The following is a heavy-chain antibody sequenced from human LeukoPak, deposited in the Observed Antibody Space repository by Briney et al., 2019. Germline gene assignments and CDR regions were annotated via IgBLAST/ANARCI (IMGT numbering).Heavy chain of an antibody. CDR1: GGSISSGSYY. D-gene: IGHD6-6*01. V-gene: IGHV4-61*02. Sequence: SQTLSLTCTVSGGSISSGSYYWSWIRQPAGKGLEWIGRIYTSGSTNYNPSLKSRVTISVDTSKNQFSLKLGSVTAADTAVYYCAREGPLAARPDYWGQGTLVTVSS. CDR2: IYTSGST. CDR3: AREGPLAARPDY. J-gene: IGHJ4*02.